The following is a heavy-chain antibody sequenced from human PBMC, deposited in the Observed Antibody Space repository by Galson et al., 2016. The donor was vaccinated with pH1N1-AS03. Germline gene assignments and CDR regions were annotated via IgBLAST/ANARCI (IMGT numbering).Heavy chain of an antibody. V-gene: IGHV3-7*03. Sequence: SLRLSCAASGFNFSRNWMTWVRQAPGKGLEWVANIKYDGSETYYVESVKGRFTISRDNAKNSLFLQMNSLRAEDTAVYYCARDGYRYTMDVWGQGTTVTVSS. D-gene: IGHD3-16*02. CDR1: GFNFSRNW. CDR2: IKYDGSET. CDR3: ARDGYRYTMDV. J-gene: IGHJ6*02.